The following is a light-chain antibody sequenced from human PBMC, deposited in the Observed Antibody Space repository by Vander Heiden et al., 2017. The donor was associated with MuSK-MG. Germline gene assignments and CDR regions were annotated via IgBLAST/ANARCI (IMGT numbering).Light chain of an antibody. V-gene: IGLV3-19*01. J-gene: IGLJ2*01. CDR3: NSHDTSRNHKEV. CDR1: SLRGYD. CDR2: CNN. Sequence: SSELTQDPAVSVAFGQTVRITCQGDSLRGYDASWYQQQPAQAPLLVIYCNNNRPSGIPDRFSCATSGNTASSTTTSVQAEDEADYYWNSHDTSRNHKEVFGRGTKVTVL.